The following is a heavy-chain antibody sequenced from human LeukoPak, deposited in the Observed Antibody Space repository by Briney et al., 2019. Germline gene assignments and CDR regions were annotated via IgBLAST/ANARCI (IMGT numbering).Heavy chain of an antibody. D-gene: IGHD7-27*01. J-gene: IGHJ3*02. Sequence: PGGSLRLSCAASGFTFSSYSMNWVRQAPGKGLEWVSYISSSSSTIYYADSVKGRFTISRDSAKNSLYLQMNSLRDEDTAVYYCASPLLGILRFAFDIWGQGTMVTVSS. CDR1: GFTFSSYS. V-gene: IGHV3-48*02. CDR2: ISSSSSTI. CDR3: ASPLLGILRFAFDI.